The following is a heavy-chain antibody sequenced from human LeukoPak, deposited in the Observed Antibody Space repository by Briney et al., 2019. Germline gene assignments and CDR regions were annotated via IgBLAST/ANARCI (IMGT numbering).Heavy chain of an antibody. V-gene: IGHV1-69*05. J-gene: IGHJ4*02. CDR3: ALGEMATISPYFDY. CDR2: IIPIFGTA. D-gene: IGHD5-24*01. Sequence: GASVKVSCKASGYTFTGYYMHWGRQAPGQGLEWMGRIIPIFGTANYAQKFQGRVTITTDESTSTAYMELSSLRSEDTAVYYCALGEMATISPYFDYWGQGNLVTVSS. CDR1: GYTFTGYY.